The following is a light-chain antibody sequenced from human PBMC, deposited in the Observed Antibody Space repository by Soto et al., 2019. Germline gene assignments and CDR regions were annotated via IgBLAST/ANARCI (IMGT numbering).Light chain of an antibody. Sequence: QSALTQPASVSGSPGQSITISCTGTSSDVGNYNLVSWYQHHPGKAPKLVIYDVSERPSGVSYRFSGSKSGNTASLTISRLQAEDEADYCCCSYAGSSTLVVFGGGTKVTVL. J-gene: IGLJ2*01. CDR2: DVS. V-gene: IGLV2-23*02. CDR1: SSDVGNYNL. CDR3: CSYAGSSTLVV.